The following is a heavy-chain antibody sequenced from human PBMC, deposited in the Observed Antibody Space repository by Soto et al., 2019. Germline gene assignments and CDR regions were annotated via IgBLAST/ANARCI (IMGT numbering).Heavy chain of an antibody. Sequence: GGSLRLSCAASGFTFSSYVMHWVRQAPGKGLEWVAVISYDGSNKYYADSVKGRFTISRDNSKNTLYLQMNSLRAEDTAVYYCAKGTLLWFGELYGAFDIWGQGPMVTVSS. CDR2: ISYDGSNK. D-gene: IGHD3-10*01. J-gene: IGHJ3*02. CDR1: GFTFSSYV. CDR3: AKGTLLWFGELYGAFDI. V-gene: IGHV3-30*18.